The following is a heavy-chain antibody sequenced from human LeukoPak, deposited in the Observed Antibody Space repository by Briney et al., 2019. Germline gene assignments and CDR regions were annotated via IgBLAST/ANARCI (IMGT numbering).Heavy chain of an antibody. J-gene: IGHJ5*02. V-gene: IGHV1-8*02. CDR3: AVNPLLNYYGSGP. CDR1: GYTFTSYG. Sequence: GASVKVSCKASGYTFTSYGINWVRQATGQGLEWMGWMNPNSGNTGYAQKFQGRVTMTRNTSISTAYMELSSLRSEDTAVYYCAVNPLLNYYGSGPWGQGTLVTVSS. CDR2: MNPNSGNT. D-gene: IGHD3-10*01.